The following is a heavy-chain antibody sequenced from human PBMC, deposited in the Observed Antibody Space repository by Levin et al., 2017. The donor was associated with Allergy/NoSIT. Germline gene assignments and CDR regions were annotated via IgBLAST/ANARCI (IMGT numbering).Heavy chain of an antibody. D-gene: IGHD1-7*01. CDR2: ISGSGGST. Sequence: GGSLRLSCAASGFTFSSYAMSWVRQAPGKGLEWVSGISGSGGSTYYADSVKGRFTISRDNSKNTLYLQMNSLRAEDTAVYYCAKADLLKLFSWNYVNSNYWYFDLWGRGTLVTVSS. V-gene: IGHV3-23*01. CDR3: AKADLLKLFSWNYVNSNYWYFDL. CDR1: GFTFSSYA. J-gene: IGHJ2*01.